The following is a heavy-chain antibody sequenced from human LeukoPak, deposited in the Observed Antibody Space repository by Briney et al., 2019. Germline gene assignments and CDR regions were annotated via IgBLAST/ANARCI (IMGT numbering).Heavy chain of an antibody. CDR1: GFTFSDYY. V-gene: IGHV3-11*04. J-gene: IGHJ4*02. D-gene: IGHD6-13*01. CDR2: ISSGGSTI. CDR3: AREPGYSSSWYADY. Sequence: GGSLRLSCAVSGFTFSDYYMSWIRQAPGKGLEWVSYISSGGSTISHADSVKGRFTISRDNAENSLYLQMNSLRAEDTAVYYCAREPGYSSSWYADYWGQGTLVTVSS.